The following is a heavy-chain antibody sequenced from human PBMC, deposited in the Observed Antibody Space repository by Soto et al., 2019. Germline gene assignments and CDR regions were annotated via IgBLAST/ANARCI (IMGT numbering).Heavy chain of an antibody. CDR1: GGSISSYY. CDR3: AKPHVTYYYYGLDV. J-gene: IGHJ6*02. CDR2: IYYSGST. V-gene: IGHV4-59*01. D-gene: IGHD3-10*01. Sequence: PSETLSLTCTVSGGSISSYYWSWIRQPPGKGLEWIGYIYYSGSTNYNPSLKSRVTISVDTSKNQFSLKLSSVTAADTAVYYCAKPHVTYYYYGLDVWGQGTAVTVSS.